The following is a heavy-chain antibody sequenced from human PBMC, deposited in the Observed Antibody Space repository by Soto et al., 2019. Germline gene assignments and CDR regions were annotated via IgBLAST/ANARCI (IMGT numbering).Heavy chain of an antibody. V-gene: IGHV4-39*01. CDR2: IYYSGST. CDR3: ARGFLEWLLYYFDY. D-gene: IGHD3-3*01. J-gene: IGHJ4*02. Sequence: SETLSLTCTVSGGSIRSSSYYWGWIRQPPGKGLEWIGCIYYSGSTYYNPSLKSRFTISGYTSKNQFSLYVRSVTAAATAGYYWARGFLEWLLYYFDYWGQGTLVTVSS. CDR1: GGSIRSSSYY.